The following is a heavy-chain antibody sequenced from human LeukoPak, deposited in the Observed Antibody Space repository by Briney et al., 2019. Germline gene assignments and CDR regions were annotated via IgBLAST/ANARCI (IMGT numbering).Heavy chain of an antibody. V-gene: IGHV3-23*01. D-gene: IGHD1-14*01. J-gene: IGHJ4*02. CDR2: ISGSGGST. CDR3: AKDSELAPRGLSNP. Sequence: PGRSLRLSCAASGFTFSSYAMTWVRQAPGKGLEWVSAISGSGGSTYSADSVKGRFTISRDNSKNTLYLQMNSLRAEDTAVYYCAKDSELAPRGLSNPWGQGTLVTVSS. CDR1: GFTFSSYA.